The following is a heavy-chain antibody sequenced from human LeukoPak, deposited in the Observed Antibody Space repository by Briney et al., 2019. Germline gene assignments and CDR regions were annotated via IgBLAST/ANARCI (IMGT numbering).Heavy chain of an antibody. CDR3: ARVTGRRDGYNYEFWFDP. D-gene: IGHD5-24*01. V-gene: IGHV4-34*01. CDR1: GGSFSGYY. J-gene: IGHJ5*02. Sequence: KTSETLSLTCAVYGGSFSGYYWSWIRQPPGKGLEWIGEINHSGSTNYNPSLKSRVTISVDTSKNQFSLKLSSVTAADTAVYYCARVTGRRDGYNYEFWFDPWGQGTLVTVSS. CDR2: INHSGST.